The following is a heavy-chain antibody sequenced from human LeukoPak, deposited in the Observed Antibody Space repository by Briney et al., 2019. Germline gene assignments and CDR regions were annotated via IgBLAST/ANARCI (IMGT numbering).Heavy chain of an antibody. CDR2: IIPIFGTA. J-gene: IGHJ4*02. D-gene: IGHD2-21*02. Sequence: SVKVSCKASGGTFSSYAISCVRQAPGQGLEWMGRIIPIFGTANYAQKFQGRVTITTDEPTSTAYMERSRLRSEDTAVYYCAREGDYYFDYWGQGTLVTVSS. CDR1: GGTFSSYA. V-gene: IGHV1-69*05. CDR3: AREGDYYFDY.